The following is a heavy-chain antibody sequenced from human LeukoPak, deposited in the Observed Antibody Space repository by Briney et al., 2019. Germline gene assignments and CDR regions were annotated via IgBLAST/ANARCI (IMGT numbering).Heavy chain of an antibody. Sequence: ASVKVSCKASGYTFTGYYMHWVRQAPGQGLEWMGWINPNSGGTNYAQKFQGRVTMTRDTSISTAYMELSRLRSEDTAVYYCARGSDWNARTFDIWGQGTMVTVSS. CDR3: ARGSDWNARTFDI. J-gene: IGHJ3*02. V-gene: IGHV1-2*02. D-gene: IGHD1-1*01. CDR2: INPNSGGT. CDR1: GYTFTGYY.